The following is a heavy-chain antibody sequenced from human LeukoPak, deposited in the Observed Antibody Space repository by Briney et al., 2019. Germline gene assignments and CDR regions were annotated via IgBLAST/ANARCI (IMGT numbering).Heavy chain of an antibody. CDR2: INHSGST. D-gene: IGHD4-17*01. V-gene: IGHV4-34*01. Sequence: SETLSLTCTVSGGSISSYYWSWIRQPPGKGLEWIGEINHSGSTNYNPSLKSRVTISVDTSKNQFSLKLSSVTAADTAVYYCARSTVTTTDYWGQGTLVTVSS. CDR1: GGSISSYY. CDR3: ARSTVTTTDY. J-gene: IGHJ4*02.